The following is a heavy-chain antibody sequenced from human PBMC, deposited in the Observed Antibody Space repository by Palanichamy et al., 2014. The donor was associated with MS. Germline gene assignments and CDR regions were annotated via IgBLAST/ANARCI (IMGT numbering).Heavy chain of an antibody. CDR2: IWYDGTNK. D-gene: IGHD7-27*01. Sequence: VQLVESGGGVVQPGRSLRLSCAASGFSFKACGMHWVRQAPGKGLEWVAVIWYDGTNKYYADSVKGRFTISRDNSKNTLLLHMNSLRVEDTAVYYCARDPGDDGYFDYWGQGTLVTVSA. J-gene: IGHJ4*02. CDR3: ARDPGDDGYFDY. CDR1: GFSFKACG. V-gene: IGHV3-33*01.